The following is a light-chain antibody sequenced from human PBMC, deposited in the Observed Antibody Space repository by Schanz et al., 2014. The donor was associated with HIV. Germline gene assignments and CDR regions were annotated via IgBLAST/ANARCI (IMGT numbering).Light chain of an antibody. CDR1: SSDVGGYNY. CDR2: EVS. V-gene: IGLV2-8*01. J-gene: IGLJ2*01. CDR3: TSYINSSTIF. Sequence: QSALTQPPSASGSPGQSVAISCTGTSSDVGGYNYVSWYQQHPGKAPKLMIYEVSKRPSGVPDRFSGSKSGNTASLTVSGLQAEDEAHYYCTSYINSSTIFFGGGTKLTVL.